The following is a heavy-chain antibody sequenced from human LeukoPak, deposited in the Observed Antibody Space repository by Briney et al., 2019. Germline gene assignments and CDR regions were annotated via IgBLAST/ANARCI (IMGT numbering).Heavy chain of an antibody. CDR1: GGTFSSYA. J-gene: IGHJ4*02. V-gene: IGHV1-69*04. CDR3: ARYSSGWYVDY. D-gene: IGHD6-19*01. CDR2: IIPILGIA. Sequence: SVKVSCKTSGGTFSSYAISWVRQAPGQGLEWMGRIIPILGIANYAQKFQGRVTITADKSTSTAYMELSSLRSEDTAVYYCARYSSGWYVDYWGQGTLVTVSS.